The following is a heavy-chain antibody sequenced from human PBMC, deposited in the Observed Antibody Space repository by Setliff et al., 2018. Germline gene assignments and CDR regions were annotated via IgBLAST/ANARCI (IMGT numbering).Heavy chain of an antibody. V-gene: IGHV4-61*09. CDR1: NYSIGTDYY. CDR2: IYTSGST. D-gene: IGHD2-15*01. CDR3: ACQGYCSGGSCSDY. J-gene: IGHJ4*02. Sequence: SETLSLTCIVSNYSIGTDYYWGWIRQPAGKGLEWIGHIYTSGSTNYNPSLKSRVTISVDTSKNQFSLKLSSVTAADTAVYYCACQGYCSGGSCSDYWGQGTLVTVSS.